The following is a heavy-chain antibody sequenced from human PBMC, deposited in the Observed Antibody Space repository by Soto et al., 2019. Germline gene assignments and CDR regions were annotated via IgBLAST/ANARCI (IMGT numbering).Heavy chain of an antibody. CDR2: MNPNSGNT. CDR1: GYTFTSYD. V-gene: IGHV1-8*01. Sequence: QVQLVQSGAEVKKPGASVKVSCKASGYTFTSYDINWVRQATGQGLEWMGWMNPNSGNTGYAQKFHGRVTMTRNTSISTAYMELSSLRSEDTAVYYCARAVKIQYNSGLGYWGQGTLVTVSS. CDR3: ARAVKIQYNSGLGY. J-gene: IGHJ4*02. D-gene: IGHD6-19*01.